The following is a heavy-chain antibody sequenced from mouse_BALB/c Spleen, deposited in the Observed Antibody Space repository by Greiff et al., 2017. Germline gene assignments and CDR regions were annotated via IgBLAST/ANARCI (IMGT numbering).Heavy chain of an antibody. Sequence: EVQLQQSGPELVKPGASVKISCKASGYSFTGYFMNWVMQSHGKSLEWIGRINPYNGDTFYNQKFKGKATLTVDKSSSTAHMELRSLASEDSAVYYCARGAQKGMDYWGQGTSVTVSS. CDR3: ARGAQKGMDY. CDR2: INPYNGDT. V-gene: IGHV1-20*02. CDR1: GYSFTGYF. J-gene: IGHJ4*01.